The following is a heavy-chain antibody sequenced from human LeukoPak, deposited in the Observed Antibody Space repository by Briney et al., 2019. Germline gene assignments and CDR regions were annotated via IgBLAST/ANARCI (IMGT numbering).Heavy chain of an antibody. CDR3: VKGGIYADFGDY. CDR2: ISYDGSNK. D-gene: IGHD4-17*01. V-gene: IGHV3-30*18. Sequence: GGSLRLSCAASGFTFSSYGMHWVRQAPGKGLEWVAVISYDGSNKYYADSVKGRFTTSRDNSRNTLYLQLNSLRGEDTALYYCVKGGIYADFGDYWGQGTLVTVSS. J-gene: IGHJ4*02. CDR1: GFTFSSYG.